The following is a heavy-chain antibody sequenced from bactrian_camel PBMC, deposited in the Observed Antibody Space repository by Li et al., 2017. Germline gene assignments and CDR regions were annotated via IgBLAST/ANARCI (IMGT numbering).Heavy chain of an antibody. J-gene: IGHJ4*01. Sequence: QLVESGGGSVQPGGSLRLSCAASGFTFCNYWMYWVRQAPGKGLEWVSTINSAGGSTYYADSVKGRFAISRDNAKNTVYLQMNSLKPEDTGVYYCTTARTLGSSLETWVSPCWGQGTQVTVS. CDR2: INSAGGST. D-gene: IGHD5*01. V-gene: IGHV3S25*01. CDR3: TTARTLGSSLETWVSPC. CDR1: GFTFCNYW.